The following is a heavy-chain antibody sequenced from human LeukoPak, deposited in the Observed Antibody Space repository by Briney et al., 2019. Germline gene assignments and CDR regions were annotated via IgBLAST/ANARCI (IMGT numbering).Heavy chain of an antibody. Sequence: GGSLRLSCTASGFTFGDYAMSWFRQAPGKGLEWVGFIRSKAYGGTTEYAASAKGRFTISRDDSKSIAYLQMNSLKTEDTAVYFCTRESDTTMAVYYYGMDVWGQGTTVTVSS. CDR1: GFTFGDYA. CDR3: TRESDTTMAVYYYGMDV. CDR2: IRSKAYGGTT. J-gene: IGHJ6*02. D-gene: IGHD5-18*01. V-gene: IGHV3-49*03.